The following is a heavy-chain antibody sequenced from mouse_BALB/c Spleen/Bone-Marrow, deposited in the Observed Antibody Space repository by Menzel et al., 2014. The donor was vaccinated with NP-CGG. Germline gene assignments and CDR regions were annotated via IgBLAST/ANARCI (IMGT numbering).Heavy chain of an antibody. CDR1: GFTFSSYG. D-gene: IGHD1-1*01. CDR3: ARQYGSSYFDY. CDR2: ISGGGSYT. V-gene: IGHV5-9-2*01. J-gene: IGHJ2*01. Sequence: EVMLVEPGGGLVKPGGSLKLSCAASGFTFSSYGMSWVRQTPEKRLEWVATISGGGSYTYYPDSVKGRFTISRDNAKNNLYLQMSSLRSEDTALYYCARQYGSSYFDYWGQCTTLTVSS.